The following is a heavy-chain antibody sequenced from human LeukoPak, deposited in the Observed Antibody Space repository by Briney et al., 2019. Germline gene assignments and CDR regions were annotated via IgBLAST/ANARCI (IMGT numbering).Heavy chain of an antibody. V-gene: IGHV3-23*01. Sequence: GGSLRLSCIGSGFPLSEYAMNWVRQAPGKGLEWVSLISTSGNTHYADSVKGRFTISRDNSKNTLFLQMNSLRAEDRAVYYCAKDSLRTVPKASFDSWGQGTLVTVSS. CDR2: ISTSGNT. J-gene: IGHJ4*02. D-gene: IGHD2-2*01. CDR1: GFPLSEYA. CDR3: AKDSLRTVPKASFDS.